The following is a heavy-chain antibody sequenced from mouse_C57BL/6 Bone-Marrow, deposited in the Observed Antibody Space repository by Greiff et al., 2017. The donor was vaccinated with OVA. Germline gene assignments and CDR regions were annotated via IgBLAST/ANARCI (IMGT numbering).Heavy chain of an antibody. J-gene: IGHJ4*01. D-gene: IGHD1-1*01. CDR1: VYTFTSYG. CDR2: IYPRSGNT. CDR3: ARDIYYYGSSYGAMDY. V-gene: IGHV1-81*01. Sequence: QVQLQQSGAELARPGASVKLSCKASVYTFTSYGISWVKQRTGQGLEWIGEIYPRSGNTYYNEKFKGKATLTADKSSSTAYMELRSLTSEDSAVDFCARDIYYYGSSYGAMDYWGQGTSVTVSS.